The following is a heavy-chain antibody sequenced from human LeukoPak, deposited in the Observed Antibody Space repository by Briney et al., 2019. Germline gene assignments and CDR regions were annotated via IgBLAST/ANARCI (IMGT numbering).Heavy chain of an antibody. J-gene: IGHJ4*02. CDR2: IFPSGGEI. CDR1: GFTFSTFA. D-gene: IGHD3-10*01. CDR3: AREPLVRGVTGYFDY. Sequence: GGSLRLSCAASGFTFSTFAMIWVRQPPGKGLEWVSSIFPSGGEIHYADSVRGRFTISRDNSKSTLSLQMDSLRAEDTAVYYCAREPLVRGVTGYFDYWGQGTLVTVSS. V-gene: IGHV3-23*01.